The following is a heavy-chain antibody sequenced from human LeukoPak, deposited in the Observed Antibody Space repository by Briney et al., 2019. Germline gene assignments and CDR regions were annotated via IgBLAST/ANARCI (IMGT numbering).Heavy chain of an antibody. CDR1: GFTFSSYW. D-gene: IGHD6-19*01. CDR2: ISSDGSST. J-gene: IGHJ5*02. CDR3: ARVLAVAGSSILRS. V-gene: IGHV3-74*01. Sequence: PGGSLRLSCAASGFTFSSYWMHWVRHVPGKGLVWLPRISSDGSSTDYADSVKGRFTISRDNTKNTLYLQMNSLTVEDTAVYYCARVLAVAGSSILRSWGQGTLVTVSS.